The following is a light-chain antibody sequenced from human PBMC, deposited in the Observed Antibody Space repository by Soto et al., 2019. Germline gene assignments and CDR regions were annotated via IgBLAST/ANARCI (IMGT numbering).Light chain of an antibody. J-gene: IGKJ4*01. CDR3: RKYKTEPLS. Sequence: DIQMTQSPSSLSASVGSRVTITCRTSQDINKYLAWYQQKPGKVPKLLIYAASALQSGVPSRFSGSGSGTVFTLTISSLQPEDVATYYCRKYKTEPLSFGGGTKVEIK. CDR1: QDINKY. V-gene: IGKV1-27*01. CDR2: AAS.